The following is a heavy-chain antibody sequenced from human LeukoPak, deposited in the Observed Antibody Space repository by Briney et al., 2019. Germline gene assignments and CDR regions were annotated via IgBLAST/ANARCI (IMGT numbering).Heavy chain of an antibody. CDR3: AREPPLYYDFWSGYYFRGPRPATFGMDV. D-gene: IGHD3-3*01. J-gene: IGHJ6*02. CDR2: NYYSGST. Sequence: SETLSLTCTVSGGSISSGDYYWSWIRQPPGKGLEWIGYNYYSGSTYYNPSLKSRVTISVDTSKNQFSLKLSSVTAADTAVYYCAREPPLYYDFWSGYYFRGPRPATFGMDVWGQGTTVTVSS. V-gene: IGHV4-30-4*01. CDR1: GGSISSGDYY.